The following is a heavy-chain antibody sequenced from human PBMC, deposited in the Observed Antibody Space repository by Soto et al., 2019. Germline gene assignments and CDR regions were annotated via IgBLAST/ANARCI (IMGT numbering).Heavy chain of an antibody. V-gene: IGHV3-13*01. Sequence: PGGSLRLSCAASGFTFSSYDMHWVRQATGKGLEWVSAIGTAGDTYYPGSVKGRFTISRENAKNSLYLQMNSLRAEDTAVYYCARDHAKYYYDSGGFGMDVWGQGTTVTVSS. J-gene: IGHJ6*02. CDR3: ARDHAKYYYDSGGFGMDV. CDR2: IGTAGDT. D-gene: IGHD3-22*01. CDR1: GFTFSSYD.